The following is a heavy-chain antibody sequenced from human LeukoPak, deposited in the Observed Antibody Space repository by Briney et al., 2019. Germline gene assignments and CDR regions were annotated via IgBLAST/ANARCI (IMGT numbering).Heavy chain of an antibody. V-gene: IGHV3-23*01. CDR2: INSSGGSE. D-gene: IGHD2-21*01. CDR1: GFTFTTYA. Sequence: GGSLRLSCAASGFTFTTYAIIWVRQAPGKGLEWVSNINSSGGSEYYADSVKGRFTISSDNSKNTLFLQMISLRADDTAVYYCAKGVVPDDWGQGTLVTVSS. CDR3: AKGVVPDD. J-gene: IGHJ4*02.